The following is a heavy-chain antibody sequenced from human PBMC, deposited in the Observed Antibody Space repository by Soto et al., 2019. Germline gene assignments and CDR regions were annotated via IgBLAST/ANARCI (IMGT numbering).Heavy chain of an antibody. V-gene: IGHV4-31*03. D-gene: IGHD3-10*01. CDR2: IYYSGST. J-gene: IGHJ6*03. CDR3: ASCIGGWFGELLGDA. CDR1: GGSISSGGYY. Sequence: PSEPLSLTCTVSGGSISSGGYYWSWIRQHPGKGLEWIGYIYYSGSTYYNPSLKSRVTISVGTSKNQFSLKLSSVTAADTAVYYCASCIGGWFGELLGDAWRKGTTVTVS.